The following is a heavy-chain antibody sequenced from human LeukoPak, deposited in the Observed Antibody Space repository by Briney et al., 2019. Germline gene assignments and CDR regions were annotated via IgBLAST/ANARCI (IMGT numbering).Heavy chain of an antibody. Sequence: KPSETLSLTCTVSGGSISSYYWRWIRQPPGKGLEWIGYIYYSGSTNYNPSLKSRVTISVDTSKNQFSLKLSSVTAADTAVYYCARVGQLLWFGELSLAFDIWGQGTMVTVSS. V-gene: IGHV4-59*01. CDR1: GGSISSYY. D-gene: IGHD3-10*01. J-gene: IGHJ3*02. CDR2: IYYSGST. CDR3: ARVGQLLWFGELSLAFDI.